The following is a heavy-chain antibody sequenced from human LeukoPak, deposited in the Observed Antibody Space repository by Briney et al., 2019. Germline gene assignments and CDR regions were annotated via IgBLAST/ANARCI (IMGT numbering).Heavy chain of an antibody. CDR1: GYTFTGYY. J-gene: IGHJ4*02. CDR2: IIPIFGTA. Sequence: GASVKVSCKASGYTFTGYYMHWVRQAPGQGLEWMGGIIPIFGTANYAQKFQGRVTITADESTSTAYMELSSLRSEDTAVYYCARDYYGSGSYRLHFDYWGQGTLVTVSS. D-gene: IGHD3-10*01. CDR3: ARDYYGSGSYRLHFDY. V-gene: IGHV1-69*13.